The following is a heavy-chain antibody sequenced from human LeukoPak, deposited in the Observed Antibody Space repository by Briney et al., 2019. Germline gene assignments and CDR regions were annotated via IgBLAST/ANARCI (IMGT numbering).Heavy chain of an antibody. CDR1: RFTHSKYL. D-gene: IGHD6-19*01. CDR2: INSDGSSK. Sequence: PGGSLRLSRAGTRFTHSKYLMYWVRPAPGKGLVWVSRINSDGSSKSYPDSLKGRSTVSRDNDKNTLYLQMNSLRAEDTAVYYCATAAYSSGLYFFVYWAQGTLVTVFS. CDR3: ATAAYSSGLYFFVY. V-gene: IGHV3-74*01. J-gene: IGHJ4*02.